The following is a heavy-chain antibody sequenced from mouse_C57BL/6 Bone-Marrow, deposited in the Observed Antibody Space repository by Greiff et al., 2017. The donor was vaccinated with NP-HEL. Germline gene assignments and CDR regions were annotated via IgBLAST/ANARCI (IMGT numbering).Heavy chain of an antibody. V-gene: IGHV1-26*01. CDR1: GYTFTDYY. D-gene: IGHD2-3*01. CDR2: INPNNGGT. Sequence: VQLKQSGPELVKPGASVKISCKASGYTFTDYYMNWVKQSHGKSLEWIGDINPNNGGTSYNQKFKGKATLTVDKSSSTAYMELRSLTSEDSAVCYCARSYDGYYLSFDYWGQGTTLTVSS. CDR3: ARSYDGYYLSFDY. J-gene: IGHJ2*01.